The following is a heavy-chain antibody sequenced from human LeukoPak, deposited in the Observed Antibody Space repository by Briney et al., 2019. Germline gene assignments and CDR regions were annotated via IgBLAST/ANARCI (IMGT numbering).Heavy chain of an antibody. Sequence: GGPLGISWKGSGSPFTNNWIGWVRQLPGKGLEWMGIIYPGDSDTRYRPPFQGQVTISADKSISSAYLQWSSLRASDTAMYYCAIEGYSYTDGFDIWGQGTMVTVSS. J-gene: IGHJ3*02. CDR3: AIEGYSYTDGFDI. D-gene: IGHD5-18*01. CDR1: GSPFTNNW. V-gene: IGHV5-51*01. CDR2: IYPGDSDT.